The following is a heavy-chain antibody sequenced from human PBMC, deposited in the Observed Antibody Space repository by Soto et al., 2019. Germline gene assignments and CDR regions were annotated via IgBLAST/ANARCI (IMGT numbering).Heavy chain of an antibody. CDR1: GYTFTSYA. J-gene: IGHJ4*02. V-gene: IGHV1-3*01. D-gene: IGHD3-3*01. CDR2: INAGNGNT. Sequence: ASVKVSCKASGYTFTSYAMHWVRQAPGQRLEWMGWINAGNGNTKYSQKFQGRVTITRDTSASTAYMELSSLRSEDTAVYYCARGAVGKTYYDFWSGYYQDYWGQGTLVTVSS. CDR3: ARGAVGKTYYDFWSGYYQDY.